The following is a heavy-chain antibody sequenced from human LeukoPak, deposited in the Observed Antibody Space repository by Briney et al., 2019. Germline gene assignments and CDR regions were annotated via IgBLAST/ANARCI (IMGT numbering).Heavy chain of an antibody. CDR3: ARLDTMRSGSYNYYYYMDV. CDR2: INHSGST. Sequence: SETLSLTCAVYGGSFSGYYWSWIRQPPGKGLEWIGEINHSGSTNYNPSLKSRVTISVDTSKNQFSLKLSSVTAADTAVYYCARLDTMRSGSYNYYYYMDVWGKGTTVTISS. D-gene: IGHD3-10*01. V-gene: IGHV4-34*01. J-gene: IGHJ6*03. CDR1: GGSFSGYY.